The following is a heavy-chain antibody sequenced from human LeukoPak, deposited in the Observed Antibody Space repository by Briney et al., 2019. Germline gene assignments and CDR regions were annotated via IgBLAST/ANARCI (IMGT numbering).Heavy chain of an antibody. J-gene: IGHJ6*03. CDR2: INHSGST. Sequence: SETLSLTCTVSSGSISTSNYYWSWIRQPPGKGLEWIGEINHSGSTNYNPSLKSRVTISVDTSKNQFSLKLSSVTAADTAVYYCARGPKIQLWLRYYYYYMDVWGKGTTVTVSS. V-gene: IGHV4-39*07. CDR3: ARGPKIQLWLRYYYYYMDV. D-gene: IGHD5-18*01. CDR1: SGSISTSNYY.